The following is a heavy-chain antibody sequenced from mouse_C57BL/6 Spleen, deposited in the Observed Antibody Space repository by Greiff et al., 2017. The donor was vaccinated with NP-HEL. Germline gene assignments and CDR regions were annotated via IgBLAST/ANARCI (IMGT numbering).Heavy chain of an antibody. Sequence: EVHLVESGGGLVQPKGSLKLSCAASGFSFNTYAMNWVRQAPGKGLEWVARIRSKSNNYATYYADSVKDRFTISRDDSVSMLYRQMNNLKTEDTAMYYCVRPSLYESYAMDYWGQGASVTVSS. CDR2: IRSKSNNYAT. V-gene: IGHV10-1*01. D-gene: IGHD2-3*01. CDR1: GFSFNTYA. CDR3: VRPSLYESYAMDY. J-gene: IGHJ4*01.